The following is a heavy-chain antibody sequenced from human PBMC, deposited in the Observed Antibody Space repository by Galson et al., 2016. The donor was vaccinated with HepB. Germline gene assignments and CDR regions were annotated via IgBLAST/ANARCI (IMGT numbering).Heavy chain of an antibody. D-gene: IGHD3-10*01. CDR3: ARIGDTYYNAFDP. CDR2: ITWDDDK. V-gene: IGHV2-70*13. CDR1: GFSLTTKEMC. Sequence: PALVKPTQTLTLTCSFSGFSLTTKEMCVTWIRQPPGKALERLGLITWDDDKFYTTSLKTRITISKDTPKNQVLLTMTDMDPVDTATYYCARIGDTYYNAFDPWGQGTLVTVSS. J-gene: IGHJ5*02.